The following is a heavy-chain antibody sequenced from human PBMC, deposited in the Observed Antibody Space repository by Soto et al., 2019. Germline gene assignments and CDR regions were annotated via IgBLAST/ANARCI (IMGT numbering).Heavy chain of an antibody. CDR2: INGDGGIT. V-gene: IGHV3-74*01. CDR3: ARDLTMLDTPGGDFDY. D-gene: IGHD3-10*02. CDR1: GFTFTNYW. J-gene: IGHJ4*02. Sequence: EVQLVESGGGLVQPGGSLRLSCAVSGFTFTNYWMHWVRQAPGRGLVWVSRINGDGGITTYADSVKGRFTISRDNAKNTLYLQMDSLRAEDTAVYYRARDLTMLDTPGGDFDYWGQGTLVTVSS.